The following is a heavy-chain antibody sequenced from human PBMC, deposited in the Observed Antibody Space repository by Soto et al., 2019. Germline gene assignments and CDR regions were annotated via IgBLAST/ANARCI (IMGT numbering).Heavy chain of an antibody. V-gene: IGHV3-23*04. CDR1: GFTFDSCV. J-gene: IGHJ6*02. D-gene: IGHD6-13*01. CDR3: AKDPPSERMQPDYGMDV. CDR2: ISGSGRYT. Sequence: DVQLVESGGDLVQPGGSLRLSCAASGFTFDSCVMSWVRQAPGKGLEWLSLISGSGRYTDYADSVKGRFTISRDNSKNTLYLQMNSLRVEDTAVYYCAKDPPSERMQPDYGMDVWSQGTTVTVSS.